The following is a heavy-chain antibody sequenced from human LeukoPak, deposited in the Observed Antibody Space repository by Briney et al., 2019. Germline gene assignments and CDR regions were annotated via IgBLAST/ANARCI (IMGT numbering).Heavy chain of an antibody. J-gene: IGHJ4*02. Sequence: GGSLRLSCAASGFTFSSYSMNWVRQAPGKGLEWVSSISSSSSYIYYADSVKGRFTISRDNAKNSLYLQMNSLRAEDTAVYCCARGTGSGPGSYFDYWGQGTLVTVSS. V-gene: IGHV3-21*01. CDR3: ARGTGSGPGSYFDY. CDR2: ISSSSSYI. CDR1: GFTFSSYS. D-gene: IGHD4-17*01.